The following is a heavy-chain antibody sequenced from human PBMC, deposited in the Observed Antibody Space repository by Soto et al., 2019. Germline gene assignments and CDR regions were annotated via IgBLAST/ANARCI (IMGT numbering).Heavy chain of an antibody. CDR1: GFTFGDYA. D-gene: IGHD5-18*01. J-gene: IGHJ4*02. CDR3: TREERTYSYGSWIDY. CDR2: IRSKAYGGTT. Sequence: GGSLRLSCTASGFTFGDYAMSWFRQAPGKGLEWVGFIRSKAYGGTTEYAASVKGRFTISRDDSKSIAYLQMNSLKTEDTAVYYCTREERTYSYGSWIDYWGQGTLVTVSS. V-gene: IGHV3-49*03.